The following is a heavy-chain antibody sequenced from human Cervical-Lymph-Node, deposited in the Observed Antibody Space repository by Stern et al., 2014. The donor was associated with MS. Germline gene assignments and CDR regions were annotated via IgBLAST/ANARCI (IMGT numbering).Heavy chain of an antibody. J-gene: IGHJ6*02. D-gene: IGHD2-15*01. CDR2: ISYDGRGK. CDR1: GFTFSDYG. V-gene: IGHV3-30*18. Sequence: VQLVESGGGVVQPGRSLRLSCAVSGFTFSDYGMHWVRQAPGKGLEWVALISYDGRGKYYADSVKGRFTVSRDSAESTLYLHMNSLRVEDTAVYYCAKDYCSGGSCYLRLFYYGLDVWGPGTSVTVSS. CDR3: AKDYCSGGSCYLRLFYYGLDV.